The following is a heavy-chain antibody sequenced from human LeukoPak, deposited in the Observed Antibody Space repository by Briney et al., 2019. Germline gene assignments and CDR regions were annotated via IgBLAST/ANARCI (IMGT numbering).Heavy chain of an antibody. D-gene: IGHD3-10*01. CDR1: GYTFTSYG. V-gene: IGHV1-18*01. J-gene: IGHJ4*02. CDR2: ISAYNGNT. CDR3: ARGGGVNYYGEGLFDY. Sequence: ASVKVSCKASGYTFTSYGISWVRQAPGQGLEWMGWISAYNGNTNYAQKLQGSVTMTTDTSTSTAYMELRSLRSDDTAVYYCARGGGVNYYGEGLFDYWGQGTLVTVSS.